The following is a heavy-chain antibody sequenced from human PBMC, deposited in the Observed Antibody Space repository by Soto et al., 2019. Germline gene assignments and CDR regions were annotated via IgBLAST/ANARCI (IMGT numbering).Heavy chain of an antibody. D-gene: IGHD3-22*01. CDR3: ARFRSYYYDSSGYYDAFDI. CDR1: GYSFTSYW. V-gene: IGHV5-51*01. J-gene: IGHJ3*02. Sequence: GESLKISCKGSGYSFTSYWIGWVRQMPGRGLEWMGIIYPGDSDTRYSPSFQGQVTISADKSISTAYLQWSSLKASDTAMYYCARFRSYYYDSSGYYDAFDIWGQGTMVTVSS. CDR2: IYPGDSDT.